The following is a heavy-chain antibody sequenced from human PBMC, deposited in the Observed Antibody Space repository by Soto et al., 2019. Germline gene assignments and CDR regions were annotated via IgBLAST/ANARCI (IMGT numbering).Heavy chain of an antibody. D-gene: IGHD6-13*01. CDR2: IYYSGST. Sequence: QLQLQESGPGLVKPSETLSLTCTVSGGSISSSSYYWGWIRQPPGKGLEWIGSIYYSGSTYYNPSLKSRVTISVDTSKNQVSLKLSSVTAADTAVYYCARRLAAAAGTAYFDYWGQGTLVTVSS. V-gene: IGHV4-39*01. J-gene: IGHJ4*02. CDR3: ARRLAAAAGTAYFDY. CDR1: GGSISSSSYY.